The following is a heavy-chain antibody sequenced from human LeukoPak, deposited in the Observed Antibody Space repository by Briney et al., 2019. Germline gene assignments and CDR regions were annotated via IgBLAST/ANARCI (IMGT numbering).Heavy chain of an antibody. D-gene: IGHD3-10*01. V-gene: IGHV1-18*01. Sequence: VASVKVSCKASGYTFTSYGISWVRQAPGQGLAWMGWISAYNGNTNYAQKLQGRVAMTTDTSTSTAYMELRSLRSDDTAVYYCARSALLWFGESSHYFDYWGQGTLVTVSS. J-gene: IGHJ4*02. CDR1: GYTFTSYG. CDR2: ISAYNGNT. CDR3: ARSALLWFGESSHYFDY.